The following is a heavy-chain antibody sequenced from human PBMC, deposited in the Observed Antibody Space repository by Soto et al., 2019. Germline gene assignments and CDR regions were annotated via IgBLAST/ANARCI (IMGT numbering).Heavy chain of an antibody. CDR1: GGTFSSYA. CDR2: IIPIFGTA. J-gene: IGHJ4*02. D-gene: IGHD3-22*01. Sequence: GASVKVSCKASGGTFSSYAISWVLQAPGQGLEWMGGIIPIFGTANYAQKFQGRVTITADESTSTAYMELSSLRSEDTAVYYCARLFYDSSGYYELDFDYWGQGTLVTVSS. CDR3: ARLFYDSSGYYELDFDY. V-gene: IGHV1-69*13.